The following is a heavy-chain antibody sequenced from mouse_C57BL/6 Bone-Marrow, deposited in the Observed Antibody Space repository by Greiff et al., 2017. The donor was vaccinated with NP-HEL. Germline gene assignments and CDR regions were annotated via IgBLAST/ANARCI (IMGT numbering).Heavy chain of an antibody. Sequence: QVQLKQSGAELVRPGTSVKMSCKASGYTFTNYWIGWAKQRPGHGLEWIGDIYPGGGYTNYNEKFKGQATLTADKSSSTAYMQFSSLTSEDSAIYYCARGSNYPFAYWGQGTLVTVSA. CDR1: GYTFTNYW. CDR2: IYPGGGYT. J-gene: IGHJ3*01. D-gene: IGHD2-5*01. CDR3: ARGSNYPFAY. V-gene: IGHV1-63*01.